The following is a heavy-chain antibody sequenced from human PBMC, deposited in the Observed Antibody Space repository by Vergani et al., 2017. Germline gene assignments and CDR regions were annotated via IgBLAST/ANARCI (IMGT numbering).Heavy chain of an antibody. CDR3: ASRFWSGYYIDYYYYMDV. V-gene: IGHV1-69*11. D-gene: IGHD3-3*01. CDR2: IIPNSGGT. Sequence: QVQLVQSGAEVKKPGSSVKVSCKASGGTFSSYAISWVRQAPGQGLEWMGRIIPNSGGTNYAQKFQGRVTITADESTSTAYMELSSLRSEDTAVYYCASRFWSGYYIDYYYYMDVWGKGTTVTVSS. J-gene: IGHJ6*03. CDR1: GGTFSSYA.